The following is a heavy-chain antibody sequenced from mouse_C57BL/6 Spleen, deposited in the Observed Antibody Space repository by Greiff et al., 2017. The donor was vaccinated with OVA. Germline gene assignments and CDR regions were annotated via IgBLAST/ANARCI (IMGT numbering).Heavy chain of an antibody. Sequence: EVQLQQSGPGLVKPSQSLSLTCSVTGYSITSGYYWNWIRQFPGNKLEWMGYISYDGSNNYNPSFKNRISITRDTSKNQFFLKLNSVTTEDTATYYCARFITTVVEDWYFDVWGTGTTVTVSS. J-gene: IGHJ1*03. D-gene: IGHD1-1*01. CDR2: ISYDGSN. V-gene: IGHV3-6*01. CDR3: ARFITTVVEDWYFDV. CDR1: GYSITSGYY.